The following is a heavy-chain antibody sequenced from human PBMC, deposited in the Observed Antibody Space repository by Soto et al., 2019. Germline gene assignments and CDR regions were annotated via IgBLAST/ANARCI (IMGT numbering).Heavy chain of an antibody. CDR2: IYYSGST. V-gene: IGHV4-30-4*01. J-gene: IGHJ5*02. Sequence: SETLSLTCTVSGGSISSGDYYWSWIRQPPGKGLEWIGYIYYSGSTYYNPSLKSRVNISLDTSKNQFSLKLSSLTAADTAVYYCAREILKYSGVPRQNWFDPWGQGTLVTVSS. CDR3: AREILKYSGVPRQNWFDP. CDR1: GGSISSGDYY. D-gene: IGHD5-12*01.